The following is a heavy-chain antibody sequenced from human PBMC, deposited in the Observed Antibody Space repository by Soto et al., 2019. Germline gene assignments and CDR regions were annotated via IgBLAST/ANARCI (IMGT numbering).Heavy chain of an antibody. J-gene: IGHJ6*04. CDR3: AKRKGDSGSAYLLNGMDV. CDR2: IDPGDSNT. D-gene: IGHD3-10*01. V-gene: IGHV5-10-1*01. CDR1: GYSFTNYW. Sequence: GESLTISFNGSGYSFTNYWINWVRQMPGKGLEWMGRIDPGDSNTNYSPSFQGHVTISADKSISTAYLQWSSLRASDTAIYYCAKRKGDSGSAYLLNGMDVWGNGTKVTVYS.